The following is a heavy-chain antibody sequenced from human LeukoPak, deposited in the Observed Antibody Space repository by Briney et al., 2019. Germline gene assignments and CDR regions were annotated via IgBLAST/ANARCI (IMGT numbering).Heavy chain of an antibody. D-gene: IGHD3-3*01. V-gene: IGHV1-2*02. Sequence: ASVKVSCKASGYTFTGYYMHGVRQAPGQGLEWIGWINPNSGSTNYAQKFQGRVTMTRDTSISTAYMELSRLRSDDTAVYYCARERHDFWSGYSNGDYWGQGTLVTVSS. CDR1: GYTFTGYY. CDR2: INPNSGST. CDR3: ARERHDFWSGYSNGDY. J-gene: IGHJ4*02.